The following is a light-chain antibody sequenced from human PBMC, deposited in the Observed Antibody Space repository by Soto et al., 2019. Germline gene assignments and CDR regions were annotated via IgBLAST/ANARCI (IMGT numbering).Light chain of an antibody. J-gene: IGKJ4*01. Sequence: EIVLTQSPATLSLSPGERATLSCRASQSLSSYLAWYQQKPGQAPRLLIYDASNRATGIPARFSGSGSGTDVTLTISSLEPEDFAGYYCQQRSNWPLTFGGGTKVEIK. V-gene: IGKV3-11*01. CDR3: QQRSNWPLT. CDR2: DAS. CDR1: QSLSSY.